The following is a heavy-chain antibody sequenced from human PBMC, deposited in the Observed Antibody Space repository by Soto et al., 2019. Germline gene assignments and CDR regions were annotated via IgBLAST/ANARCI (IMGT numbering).Heavy chain of an antibody. J-gene: IGHJ6*03. D-gene: IGHD3-9*01. CDR2: IYYSGST. Sequence: PSETLSLTCTVSGGSISISSYYWGWILHPPGKGLEWIGSIYYSGSTYYNPSLKSRVTISVDTSKNQFSLKLSSVTAADTAVYYCARHENILTCYYAYYYMDVWGKGTTVTVSS. CDR3: ARHENILTCYYAYYYMDV. CDR1: GGSISISSYY. V-gene: IGHV4-39*01.